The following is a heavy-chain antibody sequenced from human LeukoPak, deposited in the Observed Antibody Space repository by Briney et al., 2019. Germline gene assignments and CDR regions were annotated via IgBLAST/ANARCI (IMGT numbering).Heavy chain of an antibody. J-gene: IGHJ4*02. Sequence: PGGSLRLSCAASGFTFNSYAMSWVRQAPGKGLEWVSAISGYGGSTYYADSVKGRFTISRDNSKNTLYLQMNSLRAEDTAVYYCAKDHYGDYGALDYWGQGTLVTVSS. CDR3: AKDHYGDYGALDY. CDR1: GFTFNSYA. D-gene: IGHD4-17*01. V-gene: IGHV3-23*01. CDR2: ISGYGGST.